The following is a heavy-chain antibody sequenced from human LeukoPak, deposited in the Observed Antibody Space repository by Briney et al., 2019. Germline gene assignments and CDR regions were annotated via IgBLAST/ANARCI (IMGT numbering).Heavy chain of an antibody. J-gene: IGHJ4*02. CDR3: ARDVRDSSGFYLRAFDY. CDR1: GGSIRSFDNY. V-gene: IGHV4-39*07. CDR2: IHYNGNT. D-gene: IGHD3-22*01. Sequence: SETLSLTCTVSGGSIRSFDNYWVWIRQPPGKGLEWIGGIHYNGNTYYYPPLKSRVTISVDTSKNQFSLRLSSVTAADTAVYYCARDVRDSSGFYLRAFDYWGQGTLVTVSS.